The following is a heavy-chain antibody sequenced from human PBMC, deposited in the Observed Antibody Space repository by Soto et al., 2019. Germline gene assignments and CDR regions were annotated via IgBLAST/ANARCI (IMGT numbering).Heavy chain of an antibody. J-gene: IGHJ4*02. D-gene: IGHD6-13*01. Sequence: SETLSLTCTVSGGSISSYYWSWIRQPAGKGLEWIGRIYTSGSTNYSPSLKRRVTMSVDTSKNQFSLKLSSVTAADTAVYYCARLPRSAAAGVPVYYFDYWGLGTLVTVSS. CDR3: ARLPRSAAAGVPVYYFDY. CDR1: GGSISSYY. V-gene: IGHV4-4*07. CDR2: IYTSGST.